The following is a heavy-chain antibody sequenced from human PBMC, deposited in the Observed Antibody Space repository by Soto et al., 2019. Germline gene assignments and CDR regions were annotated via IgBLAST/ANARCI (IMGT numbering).Heavy chain of an antibody. J-gene: IGHJ4*01. D-gene: IGHD4-4*01. CDR3: ARAHATTRPFDY. CDR1: GGCLRNVY. V-gene: IGHV4-59*01. CDR2: IFHSGNA. Sequence: GTLWHSCTVSGGCLRNVYWSWIRQPPGKRLECIGFIFHSGNAKYNPSLKSRVTISIDTSKSQFSLSLDSVTAADTAVYFCARAHATTRPFDYWGQGTPV.